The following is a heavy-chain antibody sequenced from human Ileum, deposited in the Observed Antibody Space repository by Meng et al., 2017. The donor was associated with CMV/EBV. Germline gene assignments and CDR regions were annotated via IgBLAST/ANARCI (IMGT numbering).Heavy chain of an antibody. V-gene: IGHV3-15*01. Sequence: GESLKISCAASGFTFTDAWMSWVRQAPGKGLEWVGRIKSETDGATTDYAAPVKGRFTISRDDSKNTLYLQMNSLKSEDTAVYHCTRLTIFGVVTHGMDVWGRGTTVTVSS. CDR1: GFTFTDAW. D-gene: IGHD3-3*01. CDR3: TRLTIFGVVTHGMDV. CDR2: IKSETDGATT. J-gene: IGHJ6*02.